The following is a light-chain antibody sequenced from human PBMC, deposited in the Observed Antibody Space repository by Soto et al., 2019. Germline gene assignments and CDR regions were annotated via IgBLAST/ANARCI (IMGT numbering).Light chain of an antibody. V-gene: IGKV3-20*01. Sequence: EIVLTQYPGTLSLSPGERATLSCRASQTVSRNYLAWYQQKPGQAPRLLIYGASSRATGIPDRFSGSGSGTDFTLTISRLEPEDFAVYYCQQYGSSPLTFGGGTKVEIK. J-gene: IGKJ4*01. CDR3: QQYGSSPLT. CDR2: GAS. CDR1: QTVSRNY.